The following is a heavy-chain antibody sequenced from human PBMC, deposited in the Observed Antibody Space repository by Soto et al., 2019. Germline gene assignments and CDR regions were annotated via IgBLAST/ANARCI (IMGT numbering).Heavy chain of an antibody. J-gene: IGHJ6*02. Sequence: QVQLVQSGAEVKKPGASVKVSCKASGGTFSYYAISWVRQAPGQGLDWMGGIIPIFGTTHYAQKFEGRITITADESTSTAYMELSGLRSEDTAVYYCARIILRDIAGLPAGLLPTKNYYFGMDVWGQGTTVTVSS. D-gene: IGHD6-19*01. CDR3: ARIILRDIAGLPAGLLPTKNYYFGMDV. V-gene: IGHV1-69*01. CDR1: GGTFSYYA. CDR2: IIPIFGTT.